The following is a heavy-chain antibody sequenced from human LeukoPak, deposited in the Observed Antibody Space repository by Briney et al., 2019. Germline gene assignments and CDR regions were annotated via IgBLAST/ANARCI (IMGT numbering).Heavy chain of an antibody. CDR1: GFTFTSSA. CDR3: ARVRDGYNDAYDI. Sequence: SVKVSCKASGFTFTSSAMQWVRQARGQRLEWIGWIVVGSGNTNYAQKFQGRVTMTRDTSTSTVYMELSSLRSEDTAVYYCARVRDGYNDAYDIWGQGTMVTVHS. D-gene: IGHD5-24*01. V-gene: IGHV1-58*02. CDR2: IVVGSGNT. J-gene: IGHJ3*02.